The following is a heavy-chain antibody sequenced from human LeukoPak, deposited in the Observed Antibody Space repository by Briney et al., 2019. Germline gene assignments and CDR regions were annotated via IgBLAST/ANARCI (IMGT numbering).Heavy chain of an antibody. CDR1: GYTFTGYY. CDR3: AREPPLGGNDY. J-gene: IGHJ4*02. Sequence: GASVKVSCKASGYTFTGYYMHWVRQAPGQGLEWMGWINPNSGGTNYAQKFQGRVTMTRDTSISTAYMELRSLRSDDTAVYYCAREPPLGGNDYWGQGTLVTVSS. CDR2: INPNSGGT. V-gene: IGHV1-2*02. D-gene: IGHD4-23*01.